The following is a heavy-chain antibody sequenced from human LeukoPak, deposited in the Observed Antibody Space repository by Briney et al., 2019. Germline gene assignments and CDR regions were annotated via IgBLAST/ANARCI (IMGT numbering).Heavy chain of an antibody. CDR2: INTNTGNP. V-gene: IGHV7-4-1*02. CDR3: ARVANWGNYYFDY. Sequence: GASVKISCKASGYTFTIYSMNWVRQTPGQRLEWVGWINTNTGNPTYAQGFTGRFVFSLDTSVSTAYLQISSLKAEDTAVYYCARVANWGNYYFDYWGQGTLVTVSS. D-gene: IGHD7-27*01. CDR1: GYTFTIYS. J-gene: IGHJ4*02.